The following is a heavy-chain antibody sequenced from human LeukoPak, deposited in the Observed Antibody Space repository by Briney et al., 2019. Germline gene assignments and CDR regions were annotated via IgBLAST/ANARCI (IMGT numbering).Heavy chain of an antibody. D-gene: IGHD5-18*01. CDR1: GFTFSDYY. CDR3: ARGAAMVFYYYYYMDV. Sequence: GGSLRLSCAASGFTFSDYYMSWLRQAPGKGLGWVSYISSSGSTIYYADSVKGRFTISRDNAKNSLYLQMNSLRAEDTAVYYCARGAAMVFYYYYYMDVWGKGTTVTVSS. J-gene: IGHJ6*03. CDR2: ISSSGSTI. V-gene: IGHV3-11*04.